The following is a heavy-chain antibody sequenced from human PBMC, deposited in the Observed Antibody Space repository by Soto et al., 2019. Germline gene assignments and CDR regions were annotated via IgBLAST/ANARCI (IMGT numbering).Heavy chain of an antibody. V-gene: IGHV1-69*01. CDR2: ITPIFGTA. CDR1: GGTFSSYA. D-gene: IGHD3-10*01. J-gene: IGHJ6*02. Sequence: QVQLVQSGAEVKKPGPSVKVSCKASGGTFSSYATSWVRQTPGQGLEWRGGITPIFGTANYAQKFQGRVTITPDESTRIAYIELSSLRSEDTDVYYCARIGTQTFRNGSGSYPHYYDYYGMDVWSQGTTVTVCS. CDR3: ARIGTQTFRNGSGSYPHYYDYYGMDV.